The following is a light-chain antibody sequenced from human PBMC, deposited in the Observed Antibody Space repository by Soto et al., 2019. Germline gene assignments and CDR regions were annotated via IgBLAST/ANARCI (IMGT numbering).Light chain of an antibody. J-gene: IGKJ1*01. Sequence: EIVLTQSPGTLSSSPGERATLSCRASQSVSSSYLAWYQQKPRQAPRLLIYGASSRATGIPDRFSGSGSGTDLTLTISRLEPEDFAVYYCQQYGSSPETFGQGTKVEIK. V-gene: IGKV3-20*01. CDR2: GAS. CDR1: QSVSSSY. CDR3: QQYGSSPET.